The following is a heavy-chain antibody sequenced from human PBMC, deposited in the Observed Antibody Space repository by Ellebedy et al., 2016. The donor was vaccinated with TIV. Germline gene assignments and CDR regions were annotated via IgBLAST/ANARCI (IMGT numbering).Heavy chain of an antibody. V-gene: IGHV3-9*01. CDR2: ISWNSGSI. CDR3: AKDIARLSSWYSPFDY. J-gene: IGHJ4*02. Sequence: GGSLRLXCAASGFTFDDYAMHWVRQAPGKGLEWVSGISWNSGSIGYADSVKGRFTISRDNAKNSLYLQMNSLRAEDTALYYCAKDIARLSSWYSPFDYWGQGTLVTVSS. CDR1: GFTFDDYA. D-gene: IGHD6-13*01.